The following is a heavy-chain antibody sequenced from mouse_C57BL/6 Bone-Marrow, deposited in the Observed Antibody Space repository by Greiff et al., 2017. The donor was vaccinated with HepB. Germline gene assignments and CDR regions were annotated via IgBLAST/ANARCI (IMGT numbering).Heavy chain of an antibody. J-gene: IGHJ1*03. CDR3: ARYPDYYGSSYYYWYFDV. D-gene: IGHD1-1*01. Sequence: QVHVKQSGAELVRPGTSVKMSCKASGYTFTNYWIGWAKQRPGHGLEWIGDIYPGGGYTNYNEKFKGKATLTADKSSSTAYMQFSSLTSEDSAIYYCARYPDYYGSSYYYWYFDVWGTGTTVTVSS. CDR1: GYTFTNYW. V-gene: IGHV1-63*01. CDR2: IYPGGGYT.